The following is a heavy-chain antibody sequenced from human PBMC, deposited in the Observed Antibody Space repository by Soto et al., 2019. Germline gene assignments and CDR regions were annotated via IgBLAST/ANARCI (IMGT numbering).Heavy chain of an antibody. CDR1: GGTFSSYA. D-gene: IGHD3-22*01. V-gene: IGHV1-69*13. Sequence: ASVKVSCKASGGTFSSYAISWVRQAPGQGLEWMGGIIPIFGTANYAQKFQGRVTITADESTSTAYMELSSLRSEDTAVYYCARDLVGYSNYYYYGMDVWGQGTTVTVSS. CDR2: IIPIFGTA. J-gene: IGHJ6*02. CDR3: ARDLVGYSNYYYYGMDV.